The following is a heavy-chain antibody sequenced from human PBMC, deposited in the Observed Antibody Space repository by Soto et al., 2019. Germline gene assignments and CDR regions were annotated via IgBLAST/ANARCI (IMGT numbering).Heavy chain of an antibody. CDR3: AIDYSNGRTPDYYFDF. D-gene: IGHD6-19*01. Sequence: QVRLVQSGAEVRNPGASVKVSCKTSGYSYTTYSIHWVRQAPGHRLEWMGWLNPATGKPRYSERFQGRLTIAGDTSATTAFVEPSSLTSEDTTVYYSAIDYSNGRTPDYYFDFWGQGTLVTVSA. V-gene: IGHV1-3*01. CDR2: LNPATGKP. CDR1: GYSYTTYS. J-gene: IGHJ4*02.